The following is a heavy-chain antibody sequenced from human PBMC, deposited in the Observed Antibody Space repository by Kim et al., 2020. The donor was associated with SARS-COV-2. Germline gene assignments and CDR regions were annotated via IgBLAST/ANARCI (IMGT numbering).Heavy chain of an antibody. CDR1: GFTFSSYE. D-gene: IGHD2-15*01. CDR2: ISSSGSTI. CDR3: ARDQFLYCSGGSCYRRYYYYGMDV. J-gene: IGHJ6*02. V-gene: IGHV3-48*03. Sequence: GGSLRLSCAASGFTFSSYEMNWVRQAPGKGLEWVSYISSSGSTIYYADSVKGRFTISRDNAKNSLYLQMNSLRAEDTAVYYCARDQFLYCSGGSCYRRYYYYGMDVWGQGTTVTVSS.